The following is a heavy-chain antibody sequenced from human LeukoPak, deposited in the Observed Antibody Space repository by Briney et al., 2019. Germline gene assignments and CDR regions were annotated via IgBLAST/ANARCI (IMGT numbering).Heavy chain of an antibody. CDR1: GFSVTNNY. CDR3: AAGIPVAGKVV. V-gene: IGHV3-53*05. Sequence: GGSLRLSCAVFGFSVTNNYMTWVRQAPGKGLEWVSIVYSGGTTYYANSVKGRFTISRDNSKNTLYLQMNSLKSEDTAVYYCAAGIPVAGKVVWGQGTLVTVSS. D-gene: IGHD6-19*01. CDR2: VYSGGTT. J-gene: IGHJ4*02.